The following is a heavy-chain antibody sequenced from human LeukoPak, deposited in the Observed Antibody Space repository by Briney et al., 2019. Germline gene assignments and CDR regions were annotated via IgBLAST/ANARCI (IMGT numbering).Heavy chain of an antibody. Sequence: SETLSLTCTVSGGSISSYYCSWIRQPPGKGLERIGYIYYGGSTNYNPSLKSRVTISVDTSKNQFSLKLSSVTAADTAVYYCAGAIQRYCSSTSCYYDAFDIWGQGTMVTVSS. CDR1: GGSISSYY. J-gene: IGHJ3*02. CDR2: IYYGGST. CDR3: AGAIQRYCSSTSCYYDAFDI. V-gene: IGHV4-59*01. D-gene: IGHD2-2*01.